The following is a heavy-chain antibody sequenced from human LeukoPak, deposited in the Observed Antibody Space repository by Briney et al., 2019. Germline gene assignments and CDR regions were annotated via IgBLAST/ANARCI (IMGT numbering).Heavy chain of an antibody. CDR1: GYTFTSYD. V-gene: IGHV1-8*01. CDR2: MTPNSGFS. CDR3: ARGSIVGAKTLGFGAFDI. Sequence: ALVKVSCKASGYTFTSYDINWVRQAAGQGLEWMGWMTPNSGFSGYAHKFRGRVTMTGNTSISTAYMELSSLRSEDTAVYYCARGSIVGAKTLGFGAFDIWGQGTMVTVSS. D-gene: IGHD1-26*01. J-gene: IGHJ3*02.